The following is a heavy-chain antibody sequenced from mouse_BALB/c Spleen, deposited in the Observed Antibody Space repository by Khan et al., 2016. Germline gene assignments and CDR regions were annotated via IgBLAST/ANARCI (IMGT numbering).Heavy chain of an antibody. CDR1: GYTFTNYG. J-gene: IGHJ3*01. Sequence: QIQLVQSGPELKKPGETVKISCKASGYTFTNYGMNWVKQAPGKGLKWMGWINTNTGEPTYAEEFKGRFAFSLETSASTAYLQINNLKNEYTATXFCAEDYYGSNWFAYWGQGTLVTVSA. CDR3: AEDYYGSNWFAY. V-gene: IGHV9-3*02. CDR2: INTNTGEP. D-gene: IGHD1-1*01.